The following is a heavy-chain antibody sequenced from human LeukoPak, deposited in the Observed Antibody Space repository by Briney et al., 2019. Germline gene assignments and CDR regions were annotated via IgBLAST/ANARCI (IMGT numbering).Heavy chain of an antibody. CDR2: INPNSGGT. Sequence: ASVKVSCKASGYTFTGYYMHWVRQAPGQGLEWMGWINPNSGGTNYAQKFQGRVTMTRDTSISTAYMELRSLRSDDTAVYYCARGGTYYYDSSGYPFDYWGQGTLVTVSS. V-gene: IGHV1-2*02. CDR3: ARGGTYYYDSSGYPFDY. D-gene: IGHD3-22*01. CDR1: GYTFTGYY. J-gene: IGHJ4*02.